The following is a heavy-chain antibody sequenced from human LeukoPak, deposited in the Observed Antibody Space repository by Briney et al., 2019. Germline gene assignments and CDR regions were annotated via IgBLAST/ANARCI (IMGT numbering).Heavy chain of an antibody. D-gene: IGHD2-8*01. CDR3: ARDNRLVYAIEYYMDV. V-gene: IGHV3-33*01. CDR2: IWYDGSNK. J-gene: IGHJ6*03. Sequence: GMSLRLSCAASGFTFSSYGMHGVRQAPGKGLEGVAVIWYDGSNKYYADSVKGRFTISRDNSKNTLYLQMNSLRAEDTAVYYCARDNRLVYAIEYYMDVWGKGTTVTVSS. CDR1: GFTFSSYG.